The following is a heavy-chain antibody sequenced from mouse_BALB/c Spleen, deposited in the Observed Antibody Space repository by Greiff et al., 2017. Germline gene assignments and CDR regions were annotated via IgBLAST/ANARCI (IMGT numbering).Heavy chain of an antibody. D-gene: IGHD2-2*01. CDR3: ARMGYDLYAMDY. CDR1: GFTFSSYG. J-gene: IGHJ4*01. Sequence: EVHLVESGGDLVKPGGSLKLSCAASGFTFSSYGMSWVRQTPDKRLEWVATISSGGSYTYYPDSVKGRFTISRDNAKNTLYLQMSSLKSEDTAMYYCARMGYDLYAMDYWGQGTSVTVSS. CDR2: ISSGGSYT. V-gene: IGHV5-6*01.